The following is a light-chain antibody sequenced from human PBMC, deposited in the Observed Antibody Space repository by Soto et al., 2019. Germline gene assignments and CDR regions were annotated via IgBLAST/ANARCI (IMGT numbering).Light chain of an antibody. CDR3: SSYRSGGTASV. Sequence: QSALTQPASVSGSPGQSITISCTGTSSDVGGYNYVSWYQQHPGKAPKLIIYDVSNRPSGVSNRFSDSKSGNTASLTISGLQAEDDAHYYCSSYRSGGTASVFGPGTNLTVL. V-gene: IGLV2-14*03. CDR1: SSDVGGYNY. J-gene: IGLJ1*01. CDR2: DVS.